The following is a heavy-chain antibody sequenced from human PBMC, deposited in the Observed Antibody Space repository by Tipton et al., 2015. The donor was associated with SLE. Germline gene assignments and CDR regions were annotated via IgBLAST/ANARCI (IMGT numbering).Heavy chain of an antibody. CDR3: ARGSYVTVSGRGGYYNLDV. CDR1: GGSMNSYY. V-gene: IGHV4-59*01. D-gene: IGHD3-16*01. Sequence: TLSLTCTVSGGSMNSYYWSWIRQPPGKGLEWIGCIYNSESTNHNPSLRSRVTISVDTSKNQFSLRLSSVTAADTAVYYCARGSYVTVSGRGGYYNLDVWGQGTTVTVSS. CDR2: IYNSEST. J-gene: IGHJ6*02.